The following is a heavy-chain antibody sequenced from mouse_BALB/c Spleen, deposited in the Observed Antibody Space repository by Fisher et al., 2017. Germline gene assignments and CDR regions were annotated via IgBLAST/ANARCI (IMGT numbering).Heavy chain of an antibody. D-gene: IGHD1-1*01. J-gene: IGHJ4*01. Sequence: RFTISRDNAKNTPYLEMSSLRSEDTAMYYCARDGDTVVERDYAMDYWGQGTSVTVSS. V-gene: IGHV5-6-3*01. CDR3: ARDGDTVVERDYAMDY.